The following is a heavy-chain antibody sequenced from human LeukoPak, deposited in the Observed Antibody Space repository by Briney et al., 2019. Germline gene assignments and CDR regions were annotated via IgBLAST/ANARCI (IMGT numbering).Heavy chain of an antibody. CDR1: GGTFSSYA. J-gene: IGHJ4*02. CDR2: IIPIFGTA. CDR3: ASPYSSGWYAEHEPFDY. D-gene: IGHD6-19*01. V-gene: IGHV1-69*05. Sequence: SVKVSCKASGGTFSSYAISWVRQAPGQGLERMGGIIPIFGTANYAQKFQGRVTITTDESTSTAYMELSSLRSEDTAVYYCASPYSSGWYAEHEPFDYWGRGTLVTVSS.